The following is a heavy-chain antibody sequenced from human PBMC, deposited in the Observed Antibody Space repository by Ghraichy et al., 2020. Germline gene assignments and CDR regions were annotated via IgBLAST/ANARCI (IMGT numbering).Heavy chain of an antibody. D-gene: IGHD5-18*01. Sequence: SETLSLTCTVSGGSFRSYYWTWIRQPPGMGLEWIGNIYYIGSTNYNPSLKSRITISVDTSKNQFSLKLSSVTAADTAVYYCTLYSYGDVDYWGQGTLVTVSP. V-gene: IGHV4-59*01. J-gene: IGHJ4*02. CDR3: TLYSYGDVDY. CDR2: IYYIGST. CDR1: GGSFRSYY.